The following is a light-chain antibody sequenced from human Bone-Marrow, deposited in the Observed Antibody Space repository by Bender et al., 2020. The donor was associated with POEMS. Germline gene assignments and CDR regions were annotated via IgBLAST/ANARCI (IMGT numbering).Light chain of an antibody. CDR3: CSYAGSYTWV. Sequence: QSALTQPRSVSGSPGQSVTISCTGSSSDVGGYTYVSWYQQHPGKAPKVMIYDVSERPSGVPDRFSGSKSGRTASLTVSGLQAEDEADYYCCSYAGSYTWVFGGGTKVTVL. CDR2: DVS. V-gene: IGLV2-11*01. CDR1: SSDVGGYTY. J-gene: IGLJ2*01.